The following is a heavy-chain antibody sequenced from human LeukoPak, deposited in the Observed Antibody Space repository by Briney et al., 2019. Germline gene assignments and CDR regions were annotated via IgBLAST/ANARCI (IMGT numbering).Heavy chain of an antibody. CDR3: ASSLRSYDFWSGYLDY. V-gene: IGHV3-23*01. J-gene: IGHJ4*02. D-gene: IGHD3-3*01. CDR1: GFTFSSFA. CDR2: ISDGGGST. Sequence: HPGGSLRLSCAASGFTFSSFAMSWVRQAPGKGLEWVSGISDGGGSTYYTDSVKGRFAISRDNSKNTLYLQMNSLRAEDTAVYYCASSLRSYDFWSGYLDYWGQGTLVTVSS.